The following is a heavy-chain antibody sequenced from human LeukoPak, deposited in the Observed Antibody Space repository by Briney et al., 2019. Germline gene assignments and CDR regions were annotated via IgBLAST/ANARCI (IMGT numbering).Heavy chain of an antibody. J-gene: IGHJ3*02. CDR3: ARVRYGDRSKGAFDI. CDR1: GFTFSSYS. D-gene: IGHD4-17*01. CDR2: ISSSSSYI. V-gene: IGHV3-21*01. Sequence: PGGSLRLSCAASGFTFSSYSMDWVRQAPGKGLECVSSISSSSSYIYYADSVKGRFNITRENDKNSMYLQMNSLRGEDTAVYYCARVRYGDRSKGAFDIWGQGTMVTVSS.